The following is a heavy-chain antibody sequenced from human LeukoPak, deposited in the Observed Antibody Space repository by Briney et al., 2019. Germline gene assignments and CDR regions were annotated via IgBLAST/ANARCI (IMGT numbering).Heavy chain of an antibody. CDR3: ARSEGGGYSAQLEY. D-gene: IGHD5-18*01. CDR1: GASISSQY. Sequence: SETLSLTCTVSGASISSQYWSWIRQSPGKGLEWIGNVHYGGSTNYNPSFSSRVAISMLPSENQLSLMLSFVTSADTALYYCARSEGGGYSAQLEYWGQGTLVTVSS. CDR2: VHYGGST. V-gene: IGHV4-59*11. J-gene: IGHJ4*02.